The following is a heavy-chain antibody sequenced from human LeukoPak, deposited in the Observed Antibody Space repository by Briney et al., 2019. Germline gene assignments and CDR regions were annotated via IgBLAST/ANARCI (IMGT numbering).Heavy chain of an antibody. CDR1: GYTFSSYG. V-gene: IGHV1-18*01. CDR3: ARVGTTGQYYLDV. Sequence: ASVKVSCKASGYTFSSYGISWVRQAPGQGLEWMGWIGAFNGNTNYAQKLQGRVTMTTDTPTSTVYMELRSLRSDDTAVYYCARVGTTGQYYLDVWGRGTTVTVFS. D-gene: IGHD1-14*01. CDR2: IGAFNGNT. J-gene: IGHJ6*03.